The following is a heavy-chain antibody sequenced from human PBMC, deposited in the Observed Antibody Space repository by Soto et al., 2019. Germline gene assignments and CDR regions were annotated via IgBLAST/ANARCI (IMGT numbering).Heavy chain of an antibody. Sequence: QVQLVESGGGVVQPGRSLRLSCAASGFTFRKYGMHWVRQAPGKGLEWVAVIWYDGKNKYYIDSVKGRFTISRDNSKNTVFLQMTSLRVEDTAVYYCARGSVEQWLNWYFDLWGRGTLVTVSS. V-gene: IGHV3-33*01. CDR3: ARGSVEQWLNWYFDL. J-gene: IGHJ2*01. D-gene: IGHD6-19*01. CDR2: IWYDGKNK. CDR1: GFTFRKYG.